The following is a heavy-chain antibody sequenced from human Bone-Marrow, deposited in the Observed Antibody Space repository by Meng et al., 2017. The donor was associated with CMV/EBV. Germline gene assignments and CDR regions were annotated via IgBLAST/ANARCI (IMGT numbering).Heavy chain of an antibody. V-gene: IGHV1-2*02. Sequence: ASVKVSCKASGYTFIGYYMHWVRQAPGQGLEWMGWINPNPNNGGTSYSQKFQGRVTMTSDTSISTVYMELRRLRSDDTAVYYCAPVAAMMATFIQYYFDHWGQGTLVTVSS. J-gene: IGHJ4*02. D-gene: IGHD5-24*01. CDR2: INPNPNNGGT. CDR3: APVAAMMATFIQYYFDH. CDR1: GYTFIGYY.